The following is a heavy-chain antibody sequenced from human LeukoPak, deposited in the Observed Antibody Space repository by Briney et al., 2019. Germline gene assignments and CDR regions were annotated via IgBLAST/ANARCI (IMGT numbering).Heavy chain of an antibody. CDR3: ARYYYDSSGYYSPYYFDY. Sequence: SATLSLTCTVSGGSISSYYWSWIRQPPGKGLEWIGYIYYSGSTNYNPSLKSRVTISVDTSKNQFSLKLSSVTAADTAVYYCARYYYDSSGYYSPYYFDYWGQGTLVTVSS. V-gene: IGHV4-59*01. J-gene: IGHJ4*02. D-gene: IGHD3-22*01. CDR2: IYYSGST. CDR1: GGSISSYY.